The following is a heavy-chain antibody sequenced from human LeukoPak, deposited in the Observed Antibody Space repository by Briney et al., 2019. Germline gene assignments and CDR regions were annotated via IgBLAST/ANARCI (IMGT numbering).Heavy chain of an antibody. CDR2: IYTSGST. V-gene: IGHV4-4*09. D-gene: IGHD6-6*01. CDR3: ARHLPKDSSSSYWFDP. Sequence: LRLSCAASGFTFSSYSMNWVRQAPGKGLEWIGYIYTSGSTNYNPSLKSRVTISVDTSKNQFSLKLSSVTAADTAVYYCARHLPKDSSSSYWFDPWGQGTLVTVSS. J-gene: IGHJ5*02. CDR1: GFTFSSYS.